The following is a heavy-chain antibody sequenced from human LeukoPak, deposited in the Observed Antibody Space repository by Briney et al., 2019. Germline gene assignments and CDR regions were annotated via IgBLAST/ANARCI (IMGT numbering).Heavy chain of an antibody. V-gene: IGHV4-4*07. J-gene: IGHJ4*02. CDR2: IYTRGST. D-gene: IGHD3-10*01. Sequence: SETLSLTCTVSGGSISNDYWNWIRQAAGKELEWIGRIYTRGSTNYNPSLKSRVTISLDKAKKQFSLNLNSVTAADTAVYYCARGGTNGWWRNQHTRLDYWGQGTLVTVSS. CDR1: GGSISNDY. CDR3: ARGGTNGWWRNQHTRLDY.